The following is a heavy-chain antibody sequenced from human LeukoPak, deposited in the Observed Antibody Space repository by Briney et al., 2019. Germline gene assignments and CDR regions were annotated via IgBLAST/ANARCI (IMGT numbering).Heavy chain of an antibody. CDR1: GGSTSTSGYY. CDR2: MYYSGIT. D-gene: IGHD2-8*01. J-gene: IGHJ5*02. V-gene: IGHV4-39*01. CDR3: ARHWKYCNIGDCHDNWFDP. Sequence: PSETLSLTFSVSGGSTSTSGYYWGWLRQPPGKGLEWFASMYYSGITYYNTSLKSRVTTSVDMSKNQFSLKLTSVTAANTAVYYCARHWKYCNIGDCHDNWFDPWGQGTLVTVSS.